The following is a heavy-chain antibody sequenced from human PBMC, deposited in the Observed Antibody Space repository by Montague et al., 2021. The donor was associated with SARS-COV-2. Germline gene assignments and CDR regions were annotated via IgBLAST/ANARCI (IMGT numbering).Heavy chain of an antibody. CDR3: ARGQVTISGVLIFIPAAGHLDG. J-gene: IGHJ3*01. Sequence: SETLSLTCTVSGDSVRTYSYYWGWIRRPPGKGLEWIGSIYYGGSTTYNPSLKGRVTLSRDTSENQFSLKLQSATPADTAVYYCARGQVTISGVLIFIPAAGHLDGWGQGTSVTVSS. V-gene: IGHV4-39*07. CDR1: GDSVRTYSYY. CDR2: IYYGGST. D-gene: IGHD3-3*01.